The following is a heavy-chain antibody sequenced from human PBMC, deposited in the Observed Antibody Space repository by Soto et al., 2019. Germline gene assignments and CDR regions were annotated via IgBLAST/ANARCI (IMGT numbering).Heavy chain of an antibody. CDR3: ARARGSYGMDV. CDR1: GDSVSGGYY. J-gene: IGHJ6*02. V-gene: IGHV4-31*03. CDR2: VSPIGTP. Sequence: QVQLQESGPGLVKPSQTLSLTCTVSGDSVSGGYYWSWVRQRPRKGLEWIGYVSPIGTPYYSPSPNGRVSISIDTSTNQLSLEVRSVTAADTAVYYCARARGSYGMDVWGQGTTVTVSS.